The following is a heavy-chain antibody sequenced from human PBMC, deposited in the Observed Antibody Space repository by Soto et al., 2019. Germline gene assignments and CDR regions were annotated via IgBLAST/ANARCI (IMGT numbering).Heavy chain of an antibody. Sequence: QVQLVESGGGVVQPGRSLRLSCAASGFTFSSYGMHWVRQAPGKGLEWVAVISYDGSNKYYADSVKGRFTISRDNSKNTLYLQMNSLRAEDTAVYYCAKDDLRAYSSSWDALGGMDVWGQGTTVTVSS. D-gene: IGHD6-13*01. CDR3: AKDDLRAYSSSWDALGGMDV. CDR1: GFTFSSYG. J-gene: IGHJ6*02. CDR2: ISYDGSNK. V-gene: IGHV3-30*18.